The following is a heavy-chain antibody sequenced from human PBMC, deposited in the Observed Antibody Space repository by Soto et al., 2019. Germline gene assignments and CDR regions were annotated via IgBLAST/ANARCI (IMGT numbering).Heavy chain of an antibody. V-gene: IGHV3-74*01. CDR2: INSDGSST. D-gene: IGHD6-13*01. CDR1: GFTFSSYW. CDR3: ASSWQQNGMDV. J-gene: IGHJ6*02. Sequence: EVQLVESGGGLVQPGGSLRLSCAASGFTFSSYWMHWVRQAPGKGLVWVSRINSDGSSTSYADSVKGRFTISRDNATYTLYLHMNSLRAEDTAVYYCASSWQQNGMDVWGQGTTVTVSS.